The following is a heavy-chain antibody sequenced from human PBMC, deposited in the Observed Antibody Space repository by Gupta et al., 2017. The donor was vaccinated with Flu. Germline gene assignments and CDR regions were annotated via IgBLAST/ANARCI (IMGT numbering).Heavy chain of an antibody. J-gene: IGHJ3*02. Sequence: QVQLQESGPGLVKPSQTLSLTCTVSGGSISSGSYYWSWIRQPAGKGLEGIGRIYTRGRTNYNPPLKSRVTISVDTSKNKFPLTLGSGTAEDTAVYYCARTWQWLVPYDAFDIWGQGTMVTVSS. D-gene: IGHD6-19*01. CDR2: IYTRGRT. CDR3: ARTWQWLVPYDAFDI. CDR1: GGSISSGSYY. V-gene: IGHV4-61*02.